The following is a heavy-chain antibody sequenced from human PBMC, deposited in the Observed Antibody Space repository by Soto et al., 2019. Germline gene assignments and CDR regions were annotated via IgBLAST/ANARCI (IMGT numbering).Heavy chain of an antibody. CDR3: ATGWFGEFVYYFDY. D-gene: IGHD3-10*01. V-gene: IGHV1-18*01. Sequence: QVQLVQSGAEVKKPGASVKVSCKASGYTFTSYAISWVRQAPGQGLEWMGWISAYNGNTNYAQKLQGRVTMTTDTXXSTAYMGLRSLRSDVTAVYYCATGWFGEFVYYFDYWGQGTLVTVSS. J-gene: IGHJ4*02. CDR1: GYTFTSYA. CDR2: ISAYNGNT.